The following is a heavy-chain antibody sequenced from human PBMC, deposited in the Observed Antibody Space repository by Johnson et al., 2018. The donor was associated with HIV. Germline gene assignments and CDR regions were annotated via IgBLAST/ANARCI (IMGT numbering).Heavy chain of an antibody. V-gene: IGHV3-15*01. CDR3: TTAIVIDAFDI. CDR1: GFTFSNVW. Sequence: VQLVESGGGLVKPGGSLRLSCAASGFTFSNVWMSWVRQAPGKGLEWVGRIKRKIEGEATDYAAPVKGRFTISRDDSKNTLFLQMSILKTDDTAVYYCTTAIVIDAFDIWGQGTMVTVSS. CDR2: IKRKIEGEAT. D-gene: IGHD3-16*02. J-gene: IGHJ3*02.